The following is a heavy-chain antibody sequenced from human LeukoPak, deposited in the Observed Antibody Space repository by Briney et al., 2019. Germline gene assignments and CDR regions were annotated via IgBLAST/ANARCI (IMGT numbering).Heavy chain of an antibody. J-gene: IGHJ6*02. CDR2: ISWNSGSI. V-gene: IGHV3-9*01. CDR1: GFTFDDYA. Sequence: SLRLSCAASGFTFDDYAMHWVRQAPGKGLEWVSGISWNSGSIGYADSVKGRFTISRDNAKNSLYLQMNSLRAEDTALYYCAKDLYSSSWYNYYYGMDVWGQGTTVTVS. CDR3: AKDLYSSSWYNYYYGMDV. D-gene: IGHD6-13*01.